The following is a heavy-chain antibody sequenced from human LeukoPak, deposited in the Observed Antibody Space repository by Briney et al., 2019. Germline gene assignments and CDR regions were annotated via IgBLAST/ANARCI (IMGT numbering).Heavy chain of an antibody. D-gene: IGHD1-26*01. V-gene: IGHV3-30*01. CDR2: ISYDGSNK. CDR3: AREDPPSGAFDI. Sequence: GGSLRLSCAASGFTFSSYAMHWVRQAPGKGLEWVAVISYDGSNKYYADSVKGRFTISRDNSKNTLYLQMNSLRAEGTAVYYCAREDPPSGAFDIWGQGTMVTVSS. J-gene: IGHJ3*02. CDR1: GFTFSSYA.